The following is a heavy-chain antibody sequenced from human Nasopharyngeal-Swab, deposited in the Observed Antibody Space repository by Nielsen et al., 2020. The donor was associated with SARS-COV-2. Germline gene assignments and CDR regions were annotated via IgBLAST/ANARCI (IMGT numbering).Heavy chain of an antibody. V-gene: IGHV4-34*01. J-gene: IGHJ4*02. D-gene: IGHD4-17*01. CDR1: GGSFSGYY. CDR3: ARTGAGTTVPTH. Sequence: SETLSLTCAVYGGSFSGYYWSWIRQPPGKGLEWMGEINHSGSTNYNPSLKSRVTISVDTSKNQFSLKLSSVTAADTAVYYCARTGAGTTVPTHWGQGTLVTVSS. CDR2: INHSGST.